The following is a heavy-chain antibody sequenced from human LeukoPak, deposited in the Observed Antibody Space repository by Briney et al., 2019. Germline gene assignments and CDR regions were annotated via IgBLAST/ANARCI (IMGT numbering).Heavy chain of an antibody. V-gene: IGHV3-7*01. Sequence: PGGSLRLSCAASGFTFSNYWMSWVRQAPGKGLEWVANIKQDGSEKYYVDSVKGRFTISRDNAKNSLYLQMNSLRAEDTAMYYCARGGCSSTSCYPFDYWGQGTLVTVSS. J-gene: IGHJ4*02. CDR3: ARGGCSSTSCYPFDY. CDR1: GFTFSNYW. CDR2: IKQDGSEK. D-gene: IGHD2-2*01.